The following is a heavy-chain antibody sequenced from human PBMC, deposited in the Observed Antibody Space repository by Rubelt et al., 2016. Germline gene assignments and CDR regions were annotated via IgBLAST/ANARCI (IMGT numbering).Heavy chain of an antibody. CDR2: ISSSSSTI. V-gene: IGHV3-48*01. Sequence: EVQLVESGGGLVQPGGSLRLSCAASGFTFSSYSMNWVRQAPGKGLEWVSYISSSSSTIYYADSVKGRFTISRDNAKNTLYLQMNSLRAEDTAVYYCARDMGYGGYYYYGMDVWGQGTTVTVSS. J-gene: IGHJ6*02. CDR1: GFTFSSYS. D-gene: IGHD5-12*01. CDR3: ARDMGYGGYYYYGMDV.